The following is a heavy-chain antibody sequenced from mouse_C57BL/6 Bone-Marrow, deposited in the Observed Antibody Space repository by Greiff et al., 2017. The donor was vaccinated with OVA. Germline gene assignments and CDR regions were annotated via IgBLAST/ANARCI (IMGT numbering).Heavy chain of an antibody. CDR1: GFSLSTFGMG. CDR3: ARMGIYYDYPLDY. CDR2: IWWDDDK. J-gene: IGHJ2*01. Sequence: QVTLKVCGPGILQPSQTLSLPCSFSGFSLSTFGMGVGWLRQPSGKGLVWLAHIWWDDDKYYNPALKSRLTIAKDTSKNQVFLKVVKVDTADTATYYCARMGIYYDYPLDYWGQGTTLTVSS. V-gene: IGHV8-8*01. D-gene: IGHD2-4*01.